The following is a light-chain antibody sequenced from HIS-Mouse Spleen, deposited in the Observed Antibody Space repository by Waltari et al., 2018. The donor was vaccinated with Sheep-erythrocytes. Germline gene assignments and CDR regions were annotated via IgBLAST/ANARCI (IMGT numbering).Light chain of an antibody. J-gene: IGKJ3*01. CDR3: QQSYSTPQFT. V-gene: IGKV1-39*01. Sequence: DIQMTQSPSSLSASVGDRVTITCRASQSISSYLNWYQQKPGKAPKLLINAASSLQSGVPSRFSGSGSGTDVTLTISSLQPEDFATYYCQQSYSTPQFTFGPGTKVDIK. CDR2: AAS. CDR1: QSISSY.